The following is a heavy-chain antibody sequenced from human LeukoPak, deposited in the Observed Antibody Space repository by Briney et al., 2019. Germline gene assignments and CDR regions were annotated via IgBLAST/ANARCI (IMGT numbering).Heavy chain of an antibody. J-gene: IGHJ4*01. CDR1: GYTFTSYG. CDR3: ARGVDDEIVVVSAAMPFGY. Sequence: ASVKVSCKASGYTFTSYGISWVRQAPGQGLEWMGWISAYNGNTNYAQKLQGRVTMTTDTSTSTAYMELRSLRSDDTAVYYCARGVDDEIVVVSAAMPFGYWGQGTLVTVSS. D-gene: IGHD2-2*01. V-gene: IGHV1-18*04. CDR2: ISAYNGNT.